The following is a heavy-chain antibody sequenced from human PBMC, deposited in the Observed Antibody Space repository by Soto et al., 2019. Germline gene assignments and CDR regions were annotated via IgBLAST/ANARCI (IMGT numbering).Heavy chain of an antibody. CDR1: GFSFSSFA. Sequence: EVQLLESGGTLVQPGESLRLSCEVSGFSFSSFAMNWVRQAPGEVLEWVSSIRGTATSYADSVKGRFTISRDNSKNTVYLQMTTLRGEATAVYYCAKCVVLMTTSGWWFNWFDPWGQGTLVIVSS. CDR2: IRGTAT. J-gene: IGHJ5*02. V-gene: IGHV3-23*01. D-gene: IGHD2-15*01. CDR3: AKCVVLMTTSGWWFNWFDP.